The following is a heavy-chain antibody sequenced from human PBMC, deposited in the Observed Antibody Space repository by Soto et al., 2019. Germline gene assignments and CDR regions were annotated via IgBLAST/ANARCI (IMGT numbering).Heavy chain of an antibody. CDR3: ARGSRRRIPAASGRDYYYHGLDV. V-gene: IGHV4-34*01. D-gene: IGHD2-15*01. J-gene: IGHJ6*02. Sequence: QVQLQQWGAGLLKPSETLSLNCAVYGGSFSGYYWSWIRQPPGKGLEWIWEINHRGSINYNPSLKRRVTISVDTSKKQFSLKLNSVTAADTAVFYCARGSRRRIPAASGRDYYYHGLDVWGQGTAVTVSS. CDR1: GGSFSGYY. CDR2: INHRGSI.